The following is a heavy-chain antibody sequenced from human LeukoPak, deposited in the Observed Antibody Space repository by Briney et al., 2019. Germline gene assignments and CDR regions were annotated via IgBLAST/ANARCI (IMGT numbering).Heavy chain of an antibody. CDR3: ARGASLDCSSTSCYYYYGMDV. V-gene: IGHV4-34*01. D-gene: IGHD2-2*01. J-gene: IGHJ6*02. CDR1: GGSFSGYY. CDR2: INHSGST. Sequence: SETLSLTCAVYGGSFSGYYWSWIRQPPGKGLEWIGEINHSGSTNYNPSLKSRVTISVDTSKNQFSLKLSSVTAADTAVYYCARGASLDCSSTSCYYYYGMDVWGQGTTVTVSS.